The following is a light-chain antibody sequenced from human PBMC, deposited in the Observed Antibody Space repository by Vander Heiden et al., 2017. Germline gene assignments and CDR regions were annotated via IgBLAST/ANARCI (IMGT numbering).Light chain of an antibody. CDR3: QQSYSTPLWT. CDR1: QSISSY. J-gene: IGKJ1*01. Sequence: DIQITQSPSSLSASVGDRVTITCRASQSISSYLNWYQQKPGKAPKLLIYAASSLQSGVPSRCSGSGSGTDFTLTISSLQPEDFATYYCQQSYSTPLWTFGQGTKVEIK. CDR2: AAS. V-gene: IGKV1-39*01.